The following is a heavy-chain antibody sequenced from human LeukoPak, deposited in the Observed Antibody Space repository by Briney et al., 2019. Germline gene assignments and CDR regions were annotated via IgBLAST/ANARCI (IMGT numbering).Heavy chain of an antibody. D-gene: IGHD2-15*01. CDR1: GYTFTSYG. CDR2: ISAYNGNT. CDR3: ARDLLYCSGGSCYPGAFGY. J-gene: IGHJ4*02. V-gene: IGHV1-18*01. Sequence: GASVKVSCKASGYTFTSYGISWVRQAPGQGFEWMGWISAYNGNTNYAQKLQGRVTMTTDTSTSTAYMELRSLRSDDTAVYYCARDLLYCSGGSCYPGAFGYWGQGTLVTVSS.